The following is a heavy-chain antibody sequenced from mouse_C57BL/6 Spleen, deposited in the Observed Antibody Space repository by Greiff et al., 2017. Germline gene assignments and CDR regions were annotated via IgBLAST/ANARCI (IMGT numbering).Heavy chain of an antibody. J-gene: IGHJ3*01. D-gene: IGHD2-5*01. CDR2: INPSSGYT. Sequence: VQLQQSGAELARPGASVKMSCKASGYTFTSYTMHWVKQRPGQGLEWIGYINPSSGYTKYNQKFKDKATLTADKSSSTAYMQLSSLTSEDSAVYYCARMDYRNSWFAYWGQGTLVTVSA. V-gene: IGHV1-4*01. CDR1: GYTFTSYT. CDR3: ARMDYRNSWFAY.